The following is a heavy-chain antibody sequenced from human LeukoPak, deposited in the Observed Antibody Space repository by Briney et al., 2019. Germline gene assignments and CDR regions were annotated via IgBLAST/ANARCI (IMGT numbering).Heavy chain of an antibody. CDR2: INHSGST. CDR3: ARGQRGWNYGRYYYYGMDV. Sequence: SETLSLTCAVYGGSFSGYYWSWIRQPPGKGLEWIGEINHSGSTNYNPSLKSRVTISVDTSKNQFSLKLSSVTAADTAVYYCARGQRGWNYGRYYYYGMDVWGQETTVTVSS. J-gene: IGHJ6*02. V-gene: IGHV4-34*01. D-gene: IGHD1-7*01. CDR1: GGSFSGYY.